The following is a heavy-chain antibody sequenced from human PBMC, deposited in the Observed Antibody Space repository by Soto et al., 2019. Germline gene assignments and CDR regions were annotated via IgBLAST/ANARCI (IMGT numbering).Heavy chain of an antibody. V-gene: IGHV4-39*01. CDR2: IYYSGST. J-gene: IGHJ5*02. Sequence: QLQLQESGPGLVKPSETLSLTCTVSGGSISSRGYYWGWIRQPPGKGLEWIGTIYYSGSTYYNPSLKSRVTISVDTSKNQFPLKLNSVTAADTAVYYCATSNWFDPWGQGTLVTVSS. CDR3: ATSNWFDP. CDR1: GGSISSRGYY.